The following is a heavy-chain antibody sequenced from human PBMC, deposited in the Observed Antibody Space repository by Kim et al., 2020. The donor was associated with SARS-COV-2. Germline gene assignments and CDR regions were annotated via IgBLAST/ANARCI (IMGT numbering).Heavy chain of an antibody. CDR3: ARENGDYGYYFDY. J-gene: IGHJ4*02. CDR1: GGSISSGRYY. Sequence: SETLSLTCTVSGGSISSGRYYWGWIRQPPGKGLEWIGSIYYSGSTYYNPSLKSRVTISVDTSKNQFSLKPSSVTAADTAVYYCARENGDYGYYFDYWGQGTLVTVSS. CDR2: IYYSGST. D-gene: IGHD4-17*01. V-gene: IGHV4-39*07.